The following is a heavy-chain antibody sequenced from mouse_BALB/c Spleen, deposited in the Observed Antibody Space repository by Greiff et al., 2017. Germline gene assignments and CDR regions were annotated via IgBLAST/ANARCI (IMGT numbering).Heavy chain of an antibody. J-gene: IGHJ2*01. CDR3: ARGDGNYFDY. V-gene: IGHV1-67*01. D-gene: IGHD2-1*01. CDR1: SYTFTDYA. CDR2: ISTYYGNT. Sequence: QVHVKQSGPELVRPGVSVKISCKGSSYTFTDYAMHWVKQSHAKSLEWIGVISTYYGNTNYNQKFKGKATMTVDKSSSTAYMELARLTSEDSAVYYCARGDGNYFDYWGQGTTLTVSS.